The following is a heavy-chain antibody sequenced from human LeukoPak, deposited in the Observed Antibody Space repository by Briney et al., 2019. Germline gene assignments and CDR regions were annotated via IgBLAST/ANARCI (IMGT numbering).Heavy chain of an antibody. CDR2: IYYSGST. D-gene: IGHD3-3*01. Sequence: PSETLSLTCTVSGGSISSYYWSWIRQPPGKGLEWIGYIYYSGSTNYNPSLKSRVTISVDTSKNQFSLKLSPVTAADTAVYYCARENYDFWSGTRTHDYWGQGTLVTVSS. CDR1: GGSISSYY. CDR3: ARENYDFWSGTRTHDY. V-gene: IGHV4-59*01. J-gene: IGHJ4*02.